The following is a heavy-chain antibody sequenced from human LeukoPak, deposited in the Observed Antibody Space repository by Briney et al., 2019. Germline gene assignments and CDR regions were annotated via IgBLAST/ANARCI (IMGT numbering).Heavy chain of an antibody. V-gene: IGHV4-59*08. D-gene: IGHD3-22*01. CDR3: ARSYDTNNRQRFDY. CDR2: MYYTESP. CDR1: GASIRSYY. Sequence: SETLSLTCTVSGASIRSYYWSWIRQPPGKGLEWIAYMYYTESPNHNPSLKSRVSMSGDSSRNQFSLKLNSVTAADTAVYYCARSYDTNNRQRFDYWGQGILITVSP. J-gene: IGHJ4*02.